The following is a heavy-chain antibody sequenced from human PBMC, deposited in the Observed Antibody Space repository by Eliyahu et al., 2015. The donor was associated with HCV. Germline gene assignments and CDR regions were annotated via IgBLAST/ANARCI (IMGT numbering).Heavy chain of an antibody. Sequence: EVKLVESGGGLIQPGGSLRLSCAASGFSVSXXXMSXVRQAPGKGLEWISFIYRGGDTLYADSVKGRFTISRDNSNNTVYLQLNNVTVDDTAVYYCARVGGWIVVGLLEYYFDYWGRGILVTVSS. CDR1: GFSVSXXX. CDR3: ARVGGWIVVGLLEYYFDY. J-gene: IGHJ4*02. V-gene: IGHV3-53*01. D-gene: IGHD3-22*01. CDR2: IYRGGDT.